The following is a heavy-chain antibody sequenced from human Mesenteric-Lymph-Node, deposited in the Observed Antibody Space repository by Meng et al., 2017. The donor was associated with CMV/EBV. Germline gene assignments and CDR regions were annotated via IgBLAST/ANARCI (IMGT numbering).Heavy chain of an antibody. Sequence: SGFTFSSYDMNWVRQSPGKGLEWVSVISGTGGSAYYADSVKGRITISRDNTKNTLYLQMNSLRAEDTAVYYCAKDRCSGGSCYFDYWGQGTLVTVSS. CDR3: AKDRCSGGSCYFDY. CDR2: ISGTGGSA. CDR1: GFTFSSYD. D-gene: IGHD2-15*01. J-gene: IGHJ4*02. V-gene: IGHV3-23*01.